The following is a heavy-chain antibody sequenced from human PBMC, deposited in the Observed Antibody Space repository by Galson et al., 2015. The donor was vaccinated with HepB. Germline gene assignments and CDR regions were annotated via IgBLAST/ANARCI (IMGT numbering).Heavy chain of an antibody. J-gene: IGHJ4*02. CDR2: ISGYSGNT. Sequence: SCKASGYTFTRFDIIWVRQAPGQGLEWMGWISGYSGNTNYAQKFQGRVTLTTDTSTTTAYMDVRSLRSDDTAVYYCARGRASGWSFDYWGQGTLVTVSS. CDR1: GYTFTRFD. CDR3: ARGRASGWSFDY. V-gene: IGHV1-18*01. D-gene: IGHD6-19*01.